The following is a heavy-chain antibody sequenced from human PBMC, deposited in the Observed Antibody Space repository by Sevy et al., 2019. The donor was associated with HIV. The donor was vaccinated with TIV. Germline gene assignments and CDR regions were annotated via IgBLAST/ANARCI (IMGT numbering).Heavy chain of an antibody. D-gene: IGHD3-10*01. CDR3: ARGDVVLWFGESGYYYGMDV. CDR1: GYTFTSYG. CDR2: ISAYNGNT. Sequence: ASVKVSCKASGYTFTSYGISWVRQAPGQGLEWMGWISAYNGNTNYAQKLQGRVTMTTDTSTSTAYMELRSLRSDDAVVYYCARGDVVLWFGESGYYYGMDVWGQGTTVTVSS. J-gene: IGHJ6*02. V-gene: IGHV1-18*01.